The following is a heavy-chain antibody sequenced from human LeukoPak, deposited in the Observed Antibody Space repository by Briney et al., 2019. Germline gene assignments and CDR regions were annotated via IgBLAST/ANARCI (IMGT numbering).Heavy chain of an antibody. CDR3: ARDVLVYYDSSGYSGFDY. D-gene: IGHD3-22*01. V-gene: IGHV4-39*02. Sequence: KSSETLSLTCTVSGGSISSSIYYWGWIRQPPGKGLEWIGSIFYSGSTYYNPSLKNRVTISVDTSKNQFSLKLSSVTAADTAVYYCARDVLVYYDSSGYSGFDYWGQGTLVTVSS. CDR1: GGSISSSIYY. CDR2: IFYSGST. J-gene: IGHJ4*02.